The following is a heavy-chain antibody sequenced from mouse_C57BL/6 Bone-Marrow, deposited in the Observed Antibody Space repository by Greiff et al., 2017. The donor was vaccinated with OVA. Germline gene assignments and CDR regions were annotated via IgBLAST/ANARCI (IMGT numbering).Heavy chain of an antibody. CDR3: AKRSSGYPYYFDY. J-gene: IGHJ2*01. D-gene: IGHD3-2*02. Sequence: VKLMESGPGLVAPSQSLSITCTVSGFSLTSYGVSWVRQPPGKGLEWLGVIWGDGSTNYHSAPISRLSISKDNSKSQVFVKLNSLRTADTDTYYCAKRSSGYPYYFDYWGQGTTLTVSS. CDR2: IWGDGST. CDR1: GFSLTSYG. V-gene: IGHV2-3*01.